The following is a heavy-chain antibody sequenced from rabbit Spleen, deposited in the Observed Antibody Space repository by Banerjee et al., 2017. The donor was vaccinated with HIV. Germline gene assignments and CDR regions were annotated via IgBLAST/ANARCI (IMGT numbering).Heavy chain of an antibody. CDR3: ARDGAGGSYFAL. V-gene: IGHV1S45*01. CDR1: GFSFSDRDV. Sequence: QEQLVESGGGLVQPEGSLTLTCKASGFSFSDRDVMCWVRQAPGKGLEWIACINGVTGKAVYASWAKGRFTFSKTSSTTVTLQMTSLTGADTATYFCARDGAGGSYFALWGQGTLVTVS. CDR2: INGVTGKA. J-gene: IGHJ3*01. D-gene: IGHD8-1*01.